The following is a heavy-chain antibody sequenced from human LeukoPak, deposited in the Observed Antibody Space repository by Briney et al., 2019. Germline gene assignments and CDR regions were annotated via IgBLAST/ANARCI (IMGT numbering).Heavy chain of an antibody. CDR1: GFTLSSYE. Sequence: GGTLRLSCAASGFTLSSYEMNWVRQAPGKGLEWVSYISSSGSTIYYADSVKGRFTISRDNAKNSLYLQMNSLRAEDTAVYYCAELGITMIGGVWGKGTTVTISS. CDR3: AELGITMIGGV. V-gene: IGHV3-48*03. D-gene: IGHD3-10*02. CDR2: ISSSGSTI. J-gene: IGHJ6*04.